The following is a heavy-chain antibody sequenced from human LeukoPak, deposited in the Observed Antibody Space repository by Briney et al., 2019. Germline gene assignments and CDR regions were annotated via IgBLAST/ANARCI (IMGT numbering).Heavy chain of an antibody. J-gene: IGHJ6*03. Sequence: GGSLRLSCAASGFSFSNYWMHWVRQTPGKGLVWVARINIEGSITTYADSVKGRFTTSRDNSKNTLYLQMNSLRAEDTAVYYCAKDQTTGAYYYYYMDVWGKGTTVTVSS. CDR1: GFSFSNYW. V-gene: IGHV3-74*01. D-gene: IGHD4-17*01. CDR3: AKDQTTGAYYYYYMDV. CDR2: INIEGSIT.